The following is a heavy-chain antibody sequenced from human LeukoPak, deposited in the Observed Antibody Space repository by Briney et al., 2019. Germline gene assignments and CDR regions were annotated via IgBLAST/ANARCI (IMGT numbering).Heavy chain of an antibody. CDR3: AREHDYDFWSGYYTSYYYGMDV. D-gene: IGHD3-3*01. Sequence: GGSLRLSCAASGFTFSSYSMNWVRQAPGKGLEWASSISSSSSYIYYADSVKGRFTISRDNAKNSLYLQMNSLRAEDTAVYYCAREHDYDFWSGYYTSYYYGMDVWGQGTTVTVSS. J-gene: IGHJ6*02. V-gene: IGHV3-21*01. CDR2: ISSSSSYI. CDR1: GFTFSSYS.